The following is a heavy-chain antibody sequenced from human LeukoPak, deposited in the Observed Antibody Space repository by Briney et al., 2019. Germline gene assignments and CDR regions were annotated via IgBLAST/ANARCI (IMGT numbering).Heavy chain of an antibody. D-gene: IGHD2-2*01. Sequence: PGGSLRLSCGVSGFTFSSYSMGWVRQVPGKGLEWVSSISSSSTYINYADSVKGRFAISRDNAKNSLYLQMNSLRAEDTAVYYCARDFYSSTSNRYFDYWGQGTLVTVSS. J-gene: IGHJ4*02. V-gene: IGHV3-21*01. CDR2: ISSSSTYI. CDR3: ARDFYSSTSNRYFDY. CDR1: GFTFSSYS.